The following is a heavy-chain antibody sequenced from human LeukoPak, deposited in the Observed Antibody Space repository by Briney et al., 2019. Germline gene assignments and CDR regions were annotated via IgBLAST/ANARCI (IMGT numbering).Heavy chain of an antibody. CDR3: ARSMSGGDAFDI. V-gene: IGHV3-21*01. J-gene: IGHJ3*02. CDR1: GFTFSSYA. Sequence: GGSLRLSCAASGFTFSSYAMSWVRQAPGKGLEWVSSISSSSSYIYYADSVKGRFTISRDNAKNSLYLQMNSLRAEDTAVYYCARSMSGGDAFDIWGQGTMVTVSS. D-gene: IGHD3-10*02. CDR2: ISSSSSYI.